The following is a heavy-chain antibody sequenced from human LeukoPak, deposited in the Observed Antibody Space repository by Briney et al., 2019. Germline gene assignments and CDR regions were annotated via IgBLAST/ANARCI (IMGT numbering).Heavy chain of an antibody. CDR2: IYYSGST. Sequence: PSETLSLTCTVSGGSISSYYWSWIRQPPGKGLEWIGYIYYSGSTNYNPSLKSRVTISVDTSKNQFSLKLSSVTAADTAVYYCARVVVITRSFDYWGQGTLVTVSS. V-gene: IGHV4-59*01. D-gene: IGHD3-22*01. J-gene: IGHJ4*02. CDR1: GGSISSYY. CDR3: ARVVVITRSFDY.